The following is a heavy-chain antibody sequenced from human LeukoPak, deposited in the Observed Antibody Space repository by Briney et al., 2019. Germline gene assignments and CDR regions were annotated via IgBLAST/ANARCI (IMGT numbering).Heavy chain of an antibody. Sequence: SETLSLTCTVSGGSISSYYWSWIRQPAGKGLEWIGRIYTSGNTNYNPSLKSRVTVSLDTSKNQFSLKLHSVTAADTAVYYCARSAVAGTVGYYYYYMDVWDKGTTVTVSS. D-gene: IGHD6-13*01. J-gene: IGHJ6*03. CDR3: ARSAVAGTVGYYYYYMDV. CDR2: IYTSGNT. CDR1: GGSISSYY. V-gene: IGHV4-4*07.